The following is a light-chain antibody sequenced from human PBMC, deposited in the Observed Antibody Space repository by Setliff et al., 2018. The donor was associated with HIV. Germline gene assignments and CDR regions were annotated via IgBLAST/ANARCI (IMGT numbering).Light chain of an antibody. J-gene: IGLJ1*01. CDR3: TSYTKTNTITGV. CDR1: NSDVGGYNY. Sequence: SALTQPASVSGSPGQSITISCTGTNSDVGGYNYVSWYQHHPGKAPKLMIFAVSNRPSGVSHRFSGSKSGNTASLTISGLQAEDEADYFCTSYTKTNTITGVFGTGTKVTVL. V-gene: IGLV2-14*01. CDR2: AVS.